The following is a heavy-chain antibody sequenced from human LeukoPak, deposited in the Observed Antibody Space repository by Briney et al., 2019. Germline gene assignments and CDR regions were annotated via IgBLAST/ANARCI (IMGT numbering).Heavy chain of an antibody. CDR3: ARDPAAAGTVWLDP. J-gene: IGHJ5*02. Sequence: GGSLRLSCAASGFTFSSYSMNWVRQAPGKGLEWVSSISSSSSYIYYVDSVKGRFTISRDNAKNSLYLQMNSLRAEDTAVYYCARDPAAAGTVWLDPWGQGTLVTVSS. D-gene: IGHD6-13*01. CDR2: ISSSSSYI. CDR1: GFTFSSYS. V-gene: IGHV3-21*01.